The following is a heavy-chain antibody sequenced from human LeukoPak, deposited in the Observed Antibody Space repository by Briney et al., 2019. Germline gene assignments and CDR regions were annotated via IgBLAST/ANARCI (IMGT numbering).Heavy chain of an antibody. CDR2: IYTSGST. CDR1: GGSISSGSYY. V-gene: IGHV4-61*02. J-gene: IGHJ4*02. D-gene: IGHD3-22*01. Sequence: PSETLSLTCTVSGGSISSGSYYWSWIRQPAGKGLEWIGRIYTSGSTNYNPSLKSRVTISVDTSKNQFSLKLSSVTAADTAVYYCARGRGRGYYFDYWGQGTLVTVSS. CDR3: ARGRGRGYYFDY.